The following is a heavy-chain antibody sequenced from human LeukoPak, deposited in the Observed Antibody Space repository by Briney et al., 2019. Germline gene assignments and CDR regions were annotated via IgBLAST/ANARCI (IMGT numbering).Heavy chain of an antibody. CDR1: GFTFSSYW. V-gene: IGHV3-7*03. D-gene: IGHD3-9*01. CDR2: IKQDGSEK. CDR3: ARDPEMGLFDWLSRSPPLDYYYGMDV. Sequence: GGSLRLSCAASGFTFSSYWMSWVRQAPGKGLEWVANIKQDGSEKYYVDSVKGRFTISRDNAKNSLYLQMNSLRAEDTAVYYCARDPEMGLFDWLSRSPPLDYYYGMDVWGKGTTVTVSS. J-gene: IGHJ6*04.